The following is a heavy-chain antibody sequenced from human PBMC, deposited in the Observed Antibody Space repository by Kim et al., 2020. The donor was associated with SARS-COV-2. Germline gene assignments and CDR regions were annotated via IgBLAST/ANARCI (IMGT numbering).Heavy chain of an antibody. CDR2: ISSSSSYT. D-gene: IGHD3-22*01. CDR3: ASLPPYYYDSSGPNN. CDR1: GFTFSDYY. J-gene: IGHJ4*02. Sequence: GGSLRLSCAASGFTFSDYYMSWIRQAPGKGLEWVSYISSSSSYTNYADSVKGRFTISRDNAKNSLYLQMNSLRAEDTAVYYCASLPPYYYDSSGPNNWGQGTLVTVSS. V-gene: IGHV3-11*03.